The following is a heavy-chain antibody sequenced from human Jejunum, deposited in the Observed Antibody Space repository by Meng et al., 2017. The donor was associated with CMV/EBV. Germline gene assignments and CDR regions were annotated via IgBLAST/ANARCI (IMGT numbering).Heavy chain of an antibody. J-gene: IGHJ6*02. CDR1: FSSYA. V-gene: IGHV3-23*01. D-gene: IGHD4-17*01. Sequence: FSSYAMNWVRQAPGKGPEWVSGISRSGDSTYYADSVKGRFTISRDNSKKILFLRMDSLRAEDTAVYYCAKEKYGAGGWAFQYGMDVWGQGTTVTVSS. CDR2: ISRSGDST. CDR3: AKEKYGAGGWAFQYGMDV.